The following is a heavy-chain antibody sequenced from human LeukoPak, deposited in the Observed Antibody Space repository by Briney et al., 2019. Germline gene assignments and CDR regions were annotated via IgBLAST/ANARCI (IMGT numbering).Heavy chain of an antibody. J-gene: IGHJ4*02. D-gene: IGHD3-10*01. V-gene: IGHV1-18*01. CDR1: GYTFTSYG. Sequence: ASVKVSCKASGYTFTSYGISWVRQAPGQGLEWMGWISAYNGNTNYAQKLQGRVTMTTDTSTSTAYMELRSLRSDDTAVYYCARDRTRKPTENYYSSGSLYWGQGTLVTVSS. CDR2: ISAYNGNT. CDR3: ARDRTRKPTENYYSSGSLY.